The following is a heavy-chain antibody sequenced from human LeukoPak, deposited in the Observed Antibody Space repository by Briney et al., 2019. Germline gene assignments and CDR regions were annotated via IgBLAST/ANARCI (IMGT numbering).Heavy chain of an antibody. J-gene: IGHJ4*02. CDR1: GGTFSSYA. CDR3: ARGEEMATTFFDY. Sequence: GASVKVSCKASGGTFSSYAISWVRQAPGQGLEWMGRIIPILGIANYAQKFQGRVTITADKSTSTAYMELSRLRSDDTAVYYCARGEEMATTFFDYWGQGTLVTVSS. V-gene: IGHV1-69*04. D-gene: IGHD5-24*01. CDR2: IIPILGIA.